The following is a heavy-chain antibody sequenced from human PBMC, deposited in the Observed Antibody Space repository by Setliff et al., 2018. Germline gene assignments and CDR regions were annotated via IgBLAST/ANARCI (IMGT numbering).Heavy chain of an antibody. J-gene: IGHJ4*02. V-gene: IGHV3-23*01. CDR1: GFTFSSYA. CDR3: AKAKGGYSSGRPFDY. Sequence: PGGSLRLSCAASGFTFSSYAMSWVRQAPGKGLEWVSLITGSAQTTYYADSVKGRFTISRDNSKNTVYLEMNSLRAEDTAVYYCAKAKGGYSSGRPFDYWGQGTLVTVSS. CDR2: ITGSAQTT. D-gene: IGHD6-19*01.